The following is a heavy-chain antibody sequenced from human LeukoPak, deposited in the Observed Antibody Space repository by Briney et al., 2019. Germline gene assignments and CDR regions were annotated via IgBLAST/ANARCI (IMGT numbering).Heavy chain of an antibody. V-gene: IGHV1-69*04. CDR3: AGDVDYCSSTSCYFDY. CDR2: IIPILGIA. CDR1: GGTVSSYA. Sequence: ASVKVSCKASGGTVSSYAISWVRQAPGRGLEWMGRIIPILGIANYAQKFQGRVTITADKSTSTAYMELSSLRSEDTAVYYCAGDVDYCSSTSCYFDYWGQGTLVTVSS. J-gene: IGHJ4*02. D-gene: IGHD2-2*01.